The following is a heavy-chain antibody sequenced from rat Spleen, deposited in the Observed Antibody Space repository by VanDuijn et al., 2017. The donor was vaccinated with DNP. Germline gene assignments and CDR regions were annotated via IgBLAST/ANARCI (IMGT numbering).Heavy chain of an antibody. Sequence: EVQLQESGPGLVKPSQSLSLTCSVTGYSITSYHGWNWIRWFPGAKLEWMGYINSAGITNYNPSLKSRISITIDTSRNQFFLQVNSVSPEDTATYYCATPTGGYVMDAWGQGASVTVSS. D-gene: IGHD3-4*01. CDR1: GYSITSYHG. J-gene: IGHJ4*01. CDR2: INSAGIT. CDR3: ATPTGGYVMDA. V-gene: IGHV3-3*01.